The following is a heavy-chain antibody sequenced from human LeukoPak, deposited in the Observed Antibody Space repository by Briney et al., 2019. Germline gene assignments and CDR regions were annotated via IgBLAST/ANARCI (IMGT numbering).Heavy chain of an antibody. CDR3: ARVALSGGDFDY. Sequence: GGSLRLSCAASGFTFSSYSMNWVRQAPGKGLEWVSYISSSSSYIYYADSVKGRFTISRDTSKNTLYLQMISLRAEDTAVYYCARVALSGGDFDYWGQGTLVTVSS. V-gene: IGHV3-21*01. J-gene: IGHJ4*02. D-gene: IGHD7-27*01. CDR1: GFTFSSYS. CDR2: ISSSSSYI.